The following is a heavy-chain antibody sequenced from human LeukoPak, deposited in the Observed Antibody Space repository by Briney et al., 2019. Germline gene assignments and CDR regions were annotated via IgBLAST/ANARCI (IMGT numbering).Heavy chain of an antibody. V-gene: IGHV3-33*06. CDR2: IWYDGSNK. CDR1: GFTFSSYG. CDR3: AKDLNYYYMDV. J-gene: IGHJ6*03. Sequence: GRSLRLSCAASGFTFSSYGMHWVPQAPGKGLEWVAVIWYDGSNKYYADSVKGRFTTSRDNSKNTLYLQMNSLRAEDTAVYYCAKDLNYYYMDVWGKGTTVTVSS.